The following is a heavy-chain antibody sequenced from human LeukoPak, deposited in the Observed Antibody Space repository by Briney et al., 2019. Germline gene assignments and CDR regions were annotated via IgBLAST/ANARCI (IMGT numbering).Heavy chain of an antibody. Sequence: PGGSLRLSCAASGFTFSSYGMHWVRQAPGKGLEWVAVISYDGSNKYYADSVKGRFTISRDNSKNTLYLQMNSLRAEDTAVYYRAKDGHYYDSSGSLPYYFDYWGQGTLVTVSS. D-gene: IGHD3-22*01. CDR3: AKDGHYYDSSGSLPYYFDY. J-gene: IGHJ4*02. V-gene: IGHV3-30*18. CDR2: ISYDGSNK. CDR1: GFTFSSYG.